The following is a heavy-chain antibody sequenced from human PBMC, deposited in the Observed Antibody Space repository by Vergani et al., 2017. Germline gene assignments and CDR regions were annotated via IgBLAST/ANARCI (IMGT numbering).Heavy chain of an antibody. Sequence: QVQLVESGGGLVKPGGSLRLSCAASGFTFSDYYMSWIRQAPGKGLELVSYISSSGSTIYYADSVKGLFTSSRDNAKNALYLQMNSLRAEETAVYYGARVATIFGGGMDVWGQGTMVTVSS. J-gene: IGHJ6*02. CDR2: ISSSGSTI. D-gene: IGHD3-9*01. V-gene: IGHV3-11*04. CDR1: GFTFSDYY. CDR3: ARVATIFGGGMDV.